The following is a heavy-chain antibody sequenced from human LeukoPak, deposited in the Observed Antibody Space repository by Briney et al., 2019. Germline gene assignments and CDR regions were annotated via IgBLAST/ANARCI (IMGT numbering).Heavy chain of an antibody. Sequence: ASVKVSCKASGYTFTSYGISWVRQAPGQGLEWMGWISAYNGNTNYAQKLQGRVTMTTDTSTSTAYMELRSLRSDDTAVYYCARADYGDYLRGYAFDIWGQGTMVTVSS. J-gene: IGHJ3*02. V-gene: IGHV1-18*01. CDR3: ARADYGDYLRGYAFDI. CDR2: ISAYNGNT. D-gene: IGHD4-17*01. CDR1: GYTFTSYG.